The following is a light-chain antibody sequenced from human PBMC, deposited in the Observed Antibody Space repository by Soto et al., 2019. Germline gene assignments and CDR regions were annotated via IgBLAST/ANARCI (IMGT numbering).Light chain of an antibody. V-gene: IGLV3-21*04. CDR2: YDS. CDR1: NIGSKS. J-gene: IGLJ2*01. CDR3: QVWDSSSDPPV. Sequence: SYELTQPPSVSVAPGKTARITCGGNNIGSKSVHWYQQKPGQAPVLVIYYDSDRPSGIPERFSGSNSGNTATLTISRVEAVDEADYYCQVWDSSSDPPVFGGGTKLTVL.